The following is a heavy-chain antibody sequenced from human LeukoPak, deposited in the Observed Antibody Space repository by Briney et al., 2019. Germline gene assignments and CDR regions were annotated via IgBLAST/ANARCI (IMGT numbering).Heavy chain of an antibody. V-gene: IGHV3-21*01. D-gene: IGHD3-3*01. Sequence: GGSLRLSCAASGFTFSSYSMNWVRQAPGKGLEWVSSISSSSYIYYADSVKGRFTISRDNAKNSLYLQMSSLRAEDTAVYYCARDRGGNDFWSGYYSNWFDPWGQGTLVTVSS. CDR1: GFTFSSYS. CDR2: ISSSSYI. J-gene: IGHJ5*02. CDR3: ARDRGGNDFWSGYYSNWFDP.